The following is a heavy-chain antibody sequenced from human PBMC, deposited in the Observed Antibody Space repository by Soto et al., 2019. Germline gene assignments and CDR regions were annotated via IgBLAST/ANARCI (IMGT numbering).Heavy chain of an antibody. CDR1: GYTFTNYE. J-gene: IGHJ5*02. Sequence: QVQLVQSGAEVKKPGASVKVSCKASGYTFTNYEINWVRQASGQGLEWMGWMNPGSGNTGYAHKFQGRFTMTRNISISTAYMELSSLGSDDTAIYYCARMSASGSLNWFDPWGQGTLVTVSS. CDR2: MNPGSGNT. CDR3: ARMSASGSLNWFDP. V-gene: IGHV1-8*01. D-gene: IGHD3-10*01.